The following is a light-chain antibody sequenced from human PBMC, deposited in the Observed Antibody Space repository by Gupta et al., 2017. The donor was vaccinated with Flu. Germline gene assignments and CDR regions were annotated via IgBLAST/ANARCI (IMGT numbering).Light chain of an antibody. CDR3: NSHDSTDNHLAV. CDR2: ANS. Sequence: HTVRITSQRDGLSNTYASWYQQKPGQAPVLVIYANSIRPSGIPDRFSGSSSGNTASLTITGAQAEDEADYYCNSHDSTDNHLAVFGGGTKLTVL. J-gene: IGLJ2*01. CDR1: GLSNTY. V-gene: IGLV3-19*01.